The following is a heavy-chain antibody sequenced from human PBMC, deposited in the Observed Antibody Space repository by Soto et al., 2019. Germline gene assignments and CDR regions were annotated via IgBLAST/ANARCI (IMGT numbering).Heavy chain of an antibody. CDR3: ASRTWSTYCYDSSLSTEAFDI. Sequence: SAKCSVKASGCTFSSYAISWVRQAPGQVLECIGGIIPIFGTANYAQKFQGRVTITADESPSTAYMELSSLRSEDTAVYYCASRTWSTYCYDSSLSTEAFDIW. V-gene: IGHV1-69*13. J-gene: IGHJ3*02. CDR2: IIPIFGTA. D-gene: IGHD3-22*01. CDR1: GCTFSSYA.